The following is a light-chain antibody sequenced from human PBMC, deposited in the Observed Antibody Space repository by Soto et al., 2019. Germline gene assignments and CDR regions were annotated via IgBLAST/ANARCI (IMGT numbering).Light chain of an antibody. CDR3: QQGRT. J-gene: IGKJ1*01. CDR1: QSVSSSY. Sequence: EIVVTQSPGTLSLSPWERATLSCRASQSVSSSYLAWYQQKPGQAPRLLSYGASSRATGIPDRFSGSGSGTDFTLTISRLEPEDFAVYYCQQGRTFGQGTKVEIK. V-gene: IGKV3-20*01. CDR2: GAS.